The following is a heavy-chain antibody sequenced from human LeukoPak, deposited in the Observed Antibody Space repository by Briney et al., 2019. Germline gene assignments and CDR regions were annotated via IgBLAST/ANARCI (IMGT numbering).Heavy chain of an antibody. CDR1: GFTFSSYA. CDR2: ISGSGGST. CDR3: AKDQGFGDNSGLNFDY. D-gene: IGHD3-22*01. J-gene: IGHJ4*02. Sequence: GGSLRLSCAASGFTFSSYAMSWVRQAPGKGLEWVSAISGSGGSTYYADSVKGRFTISRDNSKNTLYLQMNSLRAEDTAVYYCAKDQGFGDNSGLNFDYWGQGTLVTVSS. V-gene: IGHV3-23*01.